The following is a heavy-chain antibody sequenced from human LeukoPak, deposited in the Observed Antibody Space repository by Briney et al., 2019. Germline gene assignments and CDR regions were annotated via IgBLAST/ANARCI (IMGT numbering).Heavy chain of an antibody. D-gene: IGHD3-22*01. CDR3: ASYDSSGYIRFNY. CDR2: IYHSGST. Sequence: PSETLSLTCTVSGYSISSGYYWGWIRQPPGKGLEWIGSIYHSGSTYYNPSLKSRVTISVDTSENQFSLKLSSVTAADTAVYYCASYDSSGYIRFNYWGQGTLVTVSS. CDR1: GYSISSGYY. J-gene: IGHJ4*02. V-gene: IGHV4-38-2*02.